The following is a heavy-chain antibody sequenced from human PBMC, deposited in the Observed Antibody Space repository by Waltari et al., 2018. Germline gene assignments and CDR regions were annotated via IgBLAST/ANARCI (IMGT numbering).Heavy chain of an antibody. J-gene: IGHJ4*02. V-gene: IGHV3-23*04. D-gene: IGHD1-1*01. CDR2: ISGSGGAT. Sequence: EVQLVESGGGLVQPGGSLRLSCAASGFTFSNYAMAWVRQAPGKGLEWVSAISGSGGATYYADSVKGRFTISRDNSKNTLYLQVNNLRAEDTAVYYCAKRPWDDGGYFHNWGQGTLVTVSS. CDR3: AKRPWDDGGYFHN. CDR1: GFTFSNYA.